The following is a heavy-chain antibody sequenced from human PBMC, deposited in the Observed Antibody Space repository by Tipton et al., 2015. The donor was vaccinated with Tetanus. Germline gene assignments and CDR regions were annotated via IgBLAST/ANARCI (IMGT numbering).Heavy chain of an antibody. CDR2: IWNDGSYK. CDR3: ARVGISQNAYSYVYHGLDV. Sequence: SLRLSCAASGFTFSTNAMHWVRQAPGKGLEWVAAIWNDGSYKYYADSVKGRITVSRDNSKNTLYLEMNSLRAEDTAVYYCARVGISQNAYSYVYHGLDVWGQGTTVTVSS. V-gene: IGHV3-33*01. CDR1: GFTFSTNA. J-gene: IGHJ6*02. D-gene: IGHD5-18*01.